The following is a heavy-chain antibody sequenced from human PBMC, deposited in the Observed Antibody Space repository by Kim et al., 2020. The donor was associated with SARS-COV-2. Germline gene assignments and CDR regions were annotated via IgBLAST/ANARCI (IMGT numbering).Heavy chain of an antibody. CDR1: GGTFSSYA. Sequence: SVKVSCKASGGTFSSYAISWVRQAPGQGLEWMGGIIPIFGTANYAQKFQGRVTITADKSTSTAYMELSSLRSEDTAVYYCARGYCSSTSCYYTPDYYYYGMDVWGQGTTVTVSS. V-gene: IGHV1-69*06. CDR3: ARGYCSSTSCYYTPDYYYYGMDV. D-gene: IGHD2-2*01. J-gene: IGHJ6*02. CDR2: IIPIFGTA.